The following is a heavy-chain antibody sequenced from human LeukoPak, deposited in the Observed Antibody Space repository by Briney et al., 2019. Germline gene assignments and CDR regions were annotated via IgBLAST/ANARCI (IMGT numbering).Heavy chain of an antibody. CDR1: GFTFSSYW. CDR3: AKGVVGRCRTSCGPDYFDY. J-gene: IGHJ4*02. D-gene: IGHD2-2*01. V-gene: IGHV3-7*03. Sequence: PGGSLRLSCAASGFTFSSYWMSWVRQAPGKGLEWVANIKQDGSEKYYVDSVKGRFTISRDNAKNSLYLQMNSLRAEDTAVYYCAKGVVGRCRTSCGPDYFDYWGQGTLVTVSS. CDR2: IKQDGSEK.